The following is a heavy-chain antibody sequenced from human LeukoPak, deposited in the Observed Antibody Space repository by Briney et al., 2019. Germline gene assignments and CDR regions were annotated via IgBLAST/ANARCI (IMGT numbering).Heavy chain of an antibody. CDR1: GGTFSDYA. D-gene: IGHD2-8*01. V-gene: IGHV1-69*10. CDR2: FIPVLGTA. J-gene: IGHJ6*04. CDR3: AGIPVFGVVLHQEPV. Sequence: GASVKVSCKASGGTFSDYALNWVRQAPGQGLEWMGVFIPVLGTANSTQNFQDRGSITADISTHTVYMELSSLKSEDTAVYFCAGIPVFGVVLHQEPVWGKGTTVTVSS.